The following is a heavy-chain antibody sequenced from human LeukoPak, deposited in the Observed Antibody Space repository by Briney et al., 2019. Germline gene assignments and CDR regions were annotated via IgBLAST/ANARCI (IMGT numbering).Heavy chain of an antibody. D-gene: IGHD4-17*01. Sequence: SQTLALTCGISVDSLSSNSAAWNWIRQSPSRVLEWLGRTYYRSKWYNDYAVSVKSRITINSDTSKNQFSLQLNSVTPEDTAVYYCARENPTVFDYWGQGTLVTVSS. CDR3: ARENPTVFDY. CDR2: TYYRSKWYN. V-gene: IGHV6-1*01. J-gene: IGHJ4*02. CDR1: VDSLSSNSAA.